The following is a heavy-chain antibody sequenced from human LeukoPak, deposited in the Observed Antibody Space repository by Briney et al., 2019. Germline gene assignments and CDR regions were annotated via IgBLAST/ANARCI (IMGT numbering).Heavy chain of an antibody. D-gene: IGHD1-26*01. CDR1: GFTFSSYS. V-gene: IGHV3-48*01. CDR2: ISSSSSTI. J-gene: IGHJ4*02. Sequence: PGGTLRLSCAASGFTFSSYSMNWVRQAPGKGLEWISYISSSSSTIYYADSVKGRFTISRDNAKNSLHLQMNSLRAEDTAVYYCARDVWEVAVDYWGQGTLVTVSS. CDR3: ARDVWEVAVDY.